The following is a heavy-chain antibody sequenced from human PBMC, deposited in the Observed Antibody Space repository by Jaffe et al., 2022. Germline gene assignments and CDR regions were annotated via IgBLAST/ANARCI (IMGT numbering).Heavy chain of an antibody. V-gene: IGHV1-69*01. Sequence: QVQLVQSGAEVKKPGSSVKVSCKASGGTFSSYAISWVRQAPGQGLEWMGGIIPIFGTANYAQKFQGRVTITADESTSTAYMELSSLRSEDTAVYYCARDPYGAQWANYYYYMDVWGKGTTVTVSS. CDR3: ARDPYGAQWANYYYYMDV. J-gene: IGHJ6*03. CDR2: IIPIFGTA. D-gene: IGHD4-17*01. CDR1: GGTFSSYA.